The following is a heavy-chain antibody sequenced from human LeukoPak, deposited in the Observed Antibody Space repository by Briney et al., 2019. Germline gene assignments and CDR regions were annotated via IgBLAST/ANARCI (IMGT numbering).Heavy chain of an antibody. D-gene: IGHD1-26*01. Sequence: GASVKVSCKASGYTFTSYDINWVRQATGQGLEWTGWMNPNSGNTGYAQKFQGRVTITRNTSISTAYMELSSLRSEDTAVYYCARSPSTKWELLPRGRFKFDPWGQGTLVTVSS. CDR2: MNPNSGNT. CDR3: ARSPSTKWELLPRGRFKFDP. CDR1: GYTFTSYD. V-gene: IGHV1-8*03. J-gene: IGHJ5*02.